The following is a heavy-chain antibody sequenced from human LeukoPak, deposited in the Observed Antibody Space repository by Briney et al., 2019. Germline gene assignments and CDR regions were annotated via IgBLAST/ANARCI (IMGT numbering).Heavy chain of an antibody. Sequence: GGSLRLSCAASGFTFSSYAMHWVRQAPGKGLEWVAVISYDGSNKYYADSVKGRFTISRDNSKNTLYLQMNSLRAEDTAVYYCAKAVTGYSSGYDAFDIWGQGTMVTVSS. D-gene: IGHD6-19*01. CDR3: AKAVTGYSSGYDAFDI. CDR2: ISYDGSNK. CDR1: GFTFSSYA. V-gene: IGHV3-30-3*01. J-gene: IGHJ3*02.